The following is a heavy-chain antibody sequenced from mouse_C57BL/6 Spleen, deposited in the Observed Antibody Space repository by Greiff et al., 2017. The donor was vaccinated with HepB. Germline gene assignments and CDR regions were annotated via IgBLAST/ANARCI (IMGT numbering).Heavy chain of an antibody. CDR3: ARGGYYGSSPWYFDV. CDR1: GFTFSDYY. Sequence: EVKVVESEGGLVQPGSSMKLSCTASGFTFSDYYMAWVRQVPEKGLEWVANINYDGSSTYYLDSLKSRFIISRDNSKNILYLQMSSLKSEDTATYYCARGGYYGSSPWYFDVWGTGTTVTVSS. J-gene: IGHJ1*03. CDR2: INYDGSST. D-gene: IGHD1-1*01. V-gene: IGHV5-16*01.